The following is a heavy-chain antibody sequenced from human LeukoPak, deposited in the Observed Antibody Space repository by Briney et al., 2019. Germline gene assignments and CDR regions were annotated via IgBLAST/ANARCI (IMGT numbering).Heavy chain of an antibody. V-gene: IGHV1-46*01. Sequence: AASVKVSCKASGYTFTSYYMHWVRQAPGQGLEWMGIINPSGGSTIYAQKFQGRVTMTEDTSTDTAYMELSSLRSEDTAVYYCATGDRDLDSSGYRFGVVVYWGQGTLVTVSS. CDR2: INPSGGST. CDR3: ATGDRDLDSSGYRFGVVVY. D-gene: IGHD3-22*01. J-gene: IGHJ4*02. CDR1: GYTFTSYY.